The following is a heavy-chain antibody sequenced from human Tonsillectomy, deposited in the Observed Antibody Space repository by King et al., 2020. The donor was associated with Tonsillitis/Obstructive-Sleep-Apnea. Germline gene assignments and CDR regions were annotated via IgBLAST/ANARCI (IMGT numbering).Heavy chain of an antibody. V-gene: IGHV3-15*01. CDR1: GFSFTNAW. J-gene: IGHJ4*02. CDR3: VTEGVEDDY. D-gene: IGHD1-1*01. Sequence: VQLVESGGGLVKPGGSLRLSCRGSGFSFTNAWMSWVRQAPGKGLEWVGRIKSETYGGTTDYAVPGKGRFTISRDDSTNTVYLQMDSLKTEDTAVYYCVTEGVEDDYWGQGTLVTVSS. CDR2: IKSETYGGTT.